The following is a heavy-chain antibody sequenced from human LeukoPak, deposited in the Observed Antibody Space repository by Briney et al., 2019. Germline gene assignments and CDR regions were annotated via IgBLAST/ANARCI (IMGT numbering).Heavy chain of an antibody. CDR2: ISSSGSTI. Sequence: PAGTLRLSCAASGFTFSSYEMNWVRQAPGKGLEWFSSISSSGSTIYYADPVKGRFTIHTANAKNFLYLQMNSVSAEDTAVYYCARDKRFLEWLIGNYYGMDVWGQGTTVTVSS. V-gene: IGHV3-48*03. D-gene: IGHD3-3*01. J-gene: IGHJ6*01. CDR3: ARDKRFLEWLIGNYYGMDV. CDR1: GFTFSSYE.